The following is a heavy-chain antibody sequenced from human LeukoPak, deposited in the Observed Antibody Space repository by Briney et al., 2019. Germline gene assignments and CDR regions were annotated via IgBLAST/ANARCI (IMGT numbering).Heavy chain of an antibody. CDR2: IIPIFGTA. J-gene: IGHJ4*02. Sequence: SVKVSCKASGGTFSSYAISWVRQAPGQGLEWMGGIIPIFGTANYAQKFQGRVTITADESTSTAYMELSSLRSEDAAVYYCAREGIGYSYGSDGGGVDYWGQGTLVTVSS. CDR1: GGTFSSYA. D-gene: IGHD5-18*01. CDR3: AREGIGYSYGSDGGGVDY. V-gene: IGHV1-69*13.